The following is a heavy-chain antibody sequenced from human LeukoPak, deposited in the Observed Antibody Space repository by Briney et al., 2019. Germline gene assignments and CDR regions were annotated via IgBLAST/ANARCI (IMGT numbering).Heavy chain of an antibody. CDR2: IKSKTDGETT. CDR3: TTNAGSYGIDV. V-gene: IGHV3-15*01. D-gene: IGHD3-10*01. CDR1: GFSFTNAW. Sequence: GGSLRLSCAASGFSFTNAWMSWVRQAPGKGLEWVGRIKSKTDGETTDYAAPVKDRFTVSRDDSKDTLYPQMSSLKAEDTAVYYCTTNAGSYGIDVWGQGTMVTVSS. J-gene: IGHJ3*01.